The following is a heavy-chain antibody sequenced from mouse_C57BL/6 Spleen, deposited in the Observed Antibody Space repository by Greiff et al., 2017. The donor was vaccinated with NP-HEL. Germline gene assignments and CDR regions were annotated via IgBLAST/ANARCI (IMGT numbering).Heavy chain of an antibody. CDR2: IDPGTGGT. V-gene: IGHV1-15*01. CDR3: TRPGGLYYFDY. J-gene: IGHJ2*01. D-gene: IGHD3-3*01. Sequence: QVQLQQSGAELVRPGASVTLSCKASGYTFTDYEMHWVKQTPVHGLEWIGAIDPGTGGTAYNQKFKGKAILTADKSSSTAYMELRSLTSEDSAVYYCTRPGGLYYFDYWGQGTTLTVSS. CDR1: GYTFTDYE.